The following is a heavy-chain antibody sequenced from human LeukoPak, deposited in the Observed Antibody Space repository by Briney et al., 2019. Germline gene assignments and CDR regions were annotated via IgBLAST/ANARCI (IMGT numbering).Heavy chain of an antibody. V-gene: IGHV4-4*09. CDR1: GGAFSTYH. Sequence: SETLSLTCNVSGGAFSTYHWTWIRQPPGKGLEWIGYIHPSGTTNYNPSLKSPVTMSVDTSKNQFSLRLSSVTAADTAVYYCVRPGQSSWWVYFDYWGQGTVVTVSS. CDR3: VRPGQSSWWVYFDY. CDR2: IHPSGTT. J-gene: IGHJ4*02. D-gene: IGHD2-15*01.